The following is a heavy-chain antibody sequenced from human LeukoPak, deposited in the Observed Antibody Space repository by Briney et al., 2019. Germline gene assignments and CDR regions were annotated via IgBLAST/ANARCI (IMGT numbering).Heavy chain of an antibody. CDR2: IYTSGST. CDR1: GGSISSYY. D-gene: IGHD4-23*01. J-gene: IGHJ4*02. Sequence: SETLSLTCTVSGGSISSYYWSRIRQPAGKGLEWIGRIYTSGSTNYNPSLRSRVTISLDKSKNQFSLKVTSVTAADTAVYYCASGGYIDYWGQGTLVTVSS. CDR3: ASGGYIDY. V-gene: IGHV4-4*07.